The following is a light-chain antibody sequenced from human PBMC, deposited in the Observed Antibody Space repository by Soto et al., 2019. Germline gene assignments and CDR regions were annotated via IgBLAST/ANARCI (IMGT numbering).Light chain of an antibody. CDR3: QQYGSSLYT. J-gene: IGKJ2*01. CDR1: QSDSSSY. CDR2: DAS. Sequence: EIGLTQSQGTLSLSPGERATLSCRASQSDSSSYLDWYRQKPGQAPRLLIYDASSRATGIPDRFSGSGSGTGFTLTISRLEPEDFAVYSCQQYGSSLYTFGQGTKLEIK. V-gene: IGKV3-20*01.